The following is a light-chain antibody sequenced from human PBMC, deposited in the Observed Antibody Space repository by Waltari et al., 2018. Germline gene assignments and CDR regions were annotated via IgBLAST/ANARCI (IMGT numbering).Light chain of an antibody. J-gene: IGLJ3*02. CDR2: EVS. Sequence: QSALTQPASVSGSPGQSITISCTGTISDVGNYNLVSWYQHHPGKAPKLILYEVSERPSWVSNPFSGSTSCNTASLTISGLQAEDEADYYCCSYARYTSLVFGGGTRLTVL. CDR1: ISDVGNYNL. CDR3: CSYARYTSLV. V-gene: IGLV2-23*02.